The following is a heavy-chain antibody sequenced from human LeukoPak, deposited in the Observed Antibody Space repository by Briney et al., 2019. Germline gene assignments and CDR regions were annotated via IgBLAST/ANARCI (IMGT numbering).Heavy chain of an antibody. J-gene: IGHJ4*02. D-gene: IGHD3-10*01. Sequence: GGSLRLPCAASGFTFSSNAMSWVRQAPGKGLEWVSAISGSGGSTYYADSVKGRFTISRDNSKNTLYLQMNSLRAEDTAVYYCSSYGSGSYYLADYWGQGTLVTVSS. CDR1: GFTFSSNA. CDR2: ISGSGGST. CDR3: SSYGSGSYYLADY. V-gene: IGHV3-23*01.